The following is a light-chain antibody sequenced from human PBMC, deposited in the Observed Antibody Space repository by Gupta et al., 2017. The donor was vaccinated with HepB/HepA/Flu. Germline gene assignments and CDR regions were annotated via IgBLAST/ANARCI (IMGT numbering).Light chain of an antibody. V-gene: IGKV3-15*01. J-gene: IGKJ2*01. CDR2: GAS. Sequence: EIVMTQPPVTLSVSPGERATLSCRASQSVSSNLAWYQQKPGQAPRLLIYGASTRATGIPARFSGSGSGTEFTLTISSLQSEDFAVYYCQQYKNWPPPTFGQGTKMEIK. CDR1: QSVSSN. CDR3: QQYKNWPPPT.